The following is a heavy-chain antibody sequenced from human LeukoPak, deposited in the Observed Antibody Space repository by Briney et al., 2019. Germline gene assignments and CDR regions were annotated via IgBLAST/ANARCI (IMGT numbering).Heavy chain of an antibody. Sequence: GASVKVSCKASGYTFTSYGISWVRQAPGQGLEWMGWISAYNGNTNYAQKLQGRVTMTTDTSTSTAYMELRSLRSDDTAVYYCARDTRYNWNDGDAFDIWGQGTMVTVSP. CDR2: ISAYNGNT. J-gene: IGHJ3*02. CDR3: ARDTRYNWNDGDAFDI. V-gene: IGHV1-18*01. CDR1: GYTFTSYG. D-gene: IGHD1-1*01.